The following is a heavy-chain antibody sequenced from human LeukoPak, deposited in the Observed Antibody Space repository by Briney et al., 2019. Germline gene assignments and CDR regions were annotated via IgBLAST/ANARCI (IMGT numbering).Heavy chain of an antibody. CDR3: ARASGGAGDY. CDR2: IGTVGDT. D-gene: IGHD3-10*01. J-gene: IGHJ4*02. V-gene: IGHV3-13*04. CDR1: GFTFSSYD. Sequence: GGSLRLSCVASGFTFSSYDMHWVRQATGKGLEWVSAIGTVGDTYYPGSVKGRFTISRENAKNSLYLQMNSLRAGDTAVYYCARASGGAGDYWGQGTLVTVSS.